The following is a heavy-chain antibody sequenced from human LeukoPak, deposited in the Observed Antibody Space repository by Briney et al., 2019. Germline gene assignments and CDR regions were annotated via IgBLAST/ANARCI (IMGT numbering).Heavy chain of an antibody. Sequence: SVTVSCKASGYSFTSYGISWVRQAPGQGLEWMGWISAYNGSTNYAQKLQGRVTMTTDTSTSTAYMELRSLRSDDTAVYYCASTSDYYDSRWFDPWGQGTLVTVSS. D-gene: IGHD3-22*01. CDR3: ASTSDYYDSRWFDP. CDR1: GYSFTSYG. V-gene: IGHV1-18*01. J-gene: IGHJ5*02. CDR2: ISAYNGST.